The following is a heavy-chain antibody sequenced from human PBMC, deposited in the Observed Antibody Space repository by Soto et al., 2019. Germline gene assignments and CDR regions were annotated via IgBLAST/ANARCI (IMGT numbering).Heavy chain of an antibody. D-gene: IGHD3-22*01. CDR1: GFTFSSYA. Sequence: EVQLLESGGGLVQTGGSLRLSCAASGFTFSSYAMTWVRQAPGKGLEWVSSITGSGDNIYYADSVKGRFTISRDNSKNTLYLQMNSLRAEDTAVYYCARGAYYDSGGYYLGCLDYWGQGTLVTVSS. V-gene: IGHV3-23*01. CDR2: ITGSGDNI. CDR3: ARGAYYDSGGYYLGCLDY. J-gene: IGHJ4*02.